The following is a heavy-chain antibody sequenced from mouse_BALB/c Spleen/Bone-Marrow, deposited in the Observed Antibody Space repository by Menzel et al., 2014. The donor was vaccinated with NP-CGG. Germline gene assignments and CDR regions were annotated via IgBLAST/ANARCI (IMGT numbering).Heavy chain of an antibody. Sequence: EVQLQQSGAELVRSGASVKLSCTASGFNIKDYYMRWVKQRPEQGLEWIGWIDPENGDTEYAPKFQGKATMTADTSSNTAYLQLSSLTPEDTAVYYCNEGYGNYGYWGQGTTLTVSS. D-gene: IGHD2-10*02. J-gene: IGHJ2*01. V-gene: IGHV14-4*02. CDR2: IDPENGDT. CDR1: GFNIKDYY. CDR3: NEGYGNYGY.